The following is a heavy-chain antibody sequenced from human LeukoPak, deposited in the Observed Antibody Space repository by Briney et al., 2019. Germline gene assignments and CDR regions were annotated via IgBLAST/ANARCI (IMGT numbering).Heavy chain of an antibody. V-gene: IGHV3-9*01. Sequence: GGSLRLSCVASGFTFDDYAMHWVRQAPGKGREWVSGVSWNSGSIGYADSVKGRFTISRDNAKNSLYLQMNSLRAEDTALYYCAKGPSRYYYYGMDVWGQGTTVTVSS. CDR2: VSWNSGSI. J-gene: IGHJ6*02. CDR1: GFTFDDYA. CDR3: AKGPSRYYYYGMDV.